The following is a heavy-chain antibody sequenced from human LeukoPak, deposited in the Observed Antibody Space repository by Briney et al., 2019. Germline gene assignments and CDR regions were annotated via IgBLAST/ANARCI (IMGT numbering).Heavy chain of an antibody. V-gene: IGHV4-59*08. CDR1: GGSISIYY. J-gene: IGHJ2*01. CDR3: ARIYRRDGHNPDWYFDI. Sequence: PSETLSLTCTVSGGSISIYYWSWIRQAPGQGLEWMGYIYYNGRTTYNPSLTSRVTVSVDTSKNQFSLRLDSVTAADTAVYYCARIYRRDGHNPDWYFDIWGRGALVTVSS. CDR2: IYYNGRT. D-gene: IGHD5-24*01.